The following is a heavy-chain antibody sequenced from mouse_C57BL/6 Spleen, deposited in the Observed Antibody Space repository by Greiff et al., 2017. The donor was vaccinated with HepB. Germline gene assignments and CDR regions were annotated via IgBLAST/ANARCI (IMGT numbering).Heavy chain of an antibody. CDR3: ARRDITTPAGYFDY. CDR1: GFTFSDYG. J-gene: IGHJ2*01. V-gene: IGHV5-17*01. Sequence: EVQRVESGGGLVKPGGSLKLSCAASGFTFSDYGMHWVRQAPEKGLEWVAYISSGSSTIYYADTVKGRFTISRDNAKNTLFLQMTSLRSEDTAMYYCARRDITTPAGYFDYWGQGTTLTVSS. CDR2: ISSGSSTI. D-gene: IGHD1-1*01.